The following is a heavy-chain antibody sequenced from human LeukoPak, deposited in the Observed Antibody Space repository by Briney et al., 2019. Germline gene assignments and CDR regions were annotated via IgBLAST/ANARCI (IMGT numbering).Heavy chain of an antibody. V-gene: IGHV3-30*02. CDR3: AKVGCHCIGCSCYGTKRFVP. D-gene: IGHD2-15*01. J-gene: IGHJ5*02. CDR1: GFNFSRFY. CDR2: IRHDGGDK. Sequence: GGSLRLSCVVSGFNFSRFYMHWVRQAPGKGLEWVASIRHDGGDKYYADSVKGRFTVSRDNSKNALYLQMNSLRAEDTAVYYCAKVGCHCIGCSCYGTKRFVPWGQGTLVTVSS.